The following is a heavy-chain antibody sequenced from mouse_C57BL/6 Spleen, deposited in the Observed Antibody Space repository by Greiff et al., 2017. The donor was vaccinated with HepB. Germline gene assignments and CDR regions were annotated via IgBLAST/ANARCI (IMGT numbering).Heavy chain of an antibody. CDR3: ARGGIYDGYYEDYFDY. CDR1: GYSITSGYY. D-gene: IGHD2-3*01. J-gene: IGHJ2*01. CDR2: ISYDGSN. Sequence: ESGPGLVKPSQSLSLTCSVTGYSITSGYYWNWIRQFPGNKLEWMGYISYDGSNNYNPSLKNRISITRDTSKNQFFLKLNSVTTEDTATYYCARGGIYDGYYEDYFDYWGQGTTLTVSS. V-gene: IGHV3-6*01.